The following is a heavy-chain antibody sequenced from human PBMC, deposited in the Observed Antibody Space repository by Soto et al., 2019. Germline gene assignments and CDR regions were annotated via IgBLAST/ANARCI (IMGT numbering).Heavy chain of an antibody. Sequence: WWSLRLCCAASVLPLSSCAMRWFRQAPGKGLEWVSTISGGGGNTYYADSVKGRFTISRDNSKSTLYLQMNSLRAEDTAVYYCAKGGYDSSGHSLYNFDSWGQGTLVTVSS. J-gene: IGHJ4*02. CDR3: AKGGYDSSGHSLYNFDS. CDR2: ISGGGGNT. D-gene: IGHD3-22*01. CDR1: VLPLSSCA. V-gene: IGHV3-23*01.